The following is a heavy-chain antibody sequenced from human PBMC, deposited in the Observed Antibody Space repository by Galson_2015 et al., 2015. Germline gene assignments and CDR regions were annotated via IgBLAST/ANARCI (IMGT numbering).Heavy chain of an antibody. Sequence: SLRLSCAASGFTLSDHYMDWVRQTPGKGLEWVGRSRNKANSYTTEYAASVKARFTISRDESKNSLYLQMNSLKTEDTAVFYCVRTTVTSYDMDVWGQGTTVTVSS. CDR2: SRNKANSYTT. J-gene: IGHJ6*02. V-gene: IGHV3-72*01. CDR1: GFTLSDHY. D-gene: IGHD4-17*01. CDR3: VRTTVTSYDMDV.